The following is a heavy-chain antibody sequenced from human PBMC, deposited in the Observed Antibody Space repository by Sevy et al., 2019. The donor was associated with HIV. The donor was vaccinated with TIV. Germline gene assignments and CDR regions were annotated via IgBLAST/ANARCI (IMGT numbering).Heavy chain of an antibody. V-gene: IGHV3-21*01. Sequence: GGSLRLSCAASGFTFSSYSMNWVRQAPGRGLEWVSSITSGSSFIFYAGSGKGRFTISRDNAKNSLYLQRNSLRAEDTAVYYCARPTSGMSEYEPLDNARFYGMDVWGPGTTVTVSS. J-gene: IGHJ6*02. CDR2: ITSGSSFI. CDR3: ARPTSGMSEYEPLDNARFYGMDV. D-gene: IGHD1-20*01. CDR1: GFTFSSYS.